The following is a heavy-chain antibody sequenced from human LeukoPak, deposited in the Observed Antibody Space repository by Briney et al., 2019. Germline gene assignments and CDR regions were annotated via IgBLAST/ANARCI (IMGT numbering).Heavy chain of an antibody. D-gene: IGHD6-13*01. CDR3: AGGVIAAAGTGPFDY. CDR1: GGSFSGYY. CDR2: INHSGGT. J-gene: IGHJ4*02. V-gene: IGHV4-34*01. Sequence: SETLSLTCAVYGGSFSGYYWSWIRQPPGKGLEWIGEINHSGGTNYNPSLKSRVTISVDTSKNQFSLKLSSVTAADTAVYYCAGGVIAAAGTGPFDYWGQGTLVTVSS.